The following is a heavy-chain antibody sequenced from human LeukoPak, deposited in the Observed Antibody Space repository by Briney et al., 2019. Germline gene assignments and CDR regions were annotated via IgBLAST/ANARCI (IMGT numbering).Heavy chain of an antibody. CDR3: ARGWYYYDSSGRNEYFQH. CDR2: ISPGGGPT. CDR1: GFPFSSHG. V-gene: IGHV3-23*01. Sequence: PGGTLRLSCAGSGFPFSSHGMNWVRQAPGKGLEWVSGISPGGGPTYYADSVRGRFTISRDNSKNTLYLQMNSLRAEDTAVYYCARGWYYYDSSGRNEYFQHWGQGTLVTVSS. J-gene: IGHJ1*01. D-gene: IGHD3-22*01.